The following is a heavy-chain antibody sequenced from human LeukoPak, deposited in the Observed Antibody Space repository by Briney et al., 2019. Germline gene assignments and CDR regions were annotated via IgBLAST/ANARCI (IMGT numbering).Heavy chain of an antibody. CDR1: GFTFSSSA. CDR3: AKAPRVGATTNFDY. CDR2: ITGSACST. J-gene: IGHJ4*02. Sequence: PGGSLRLSCAASGFTFSSSAMSWVRQARGKGLEWGSVITGSACSTYYADAVKGRFTISRDNSKNTLYLQMNSLTADDTAIYYCAKAPRVGATTNFDYWGQGTLVTVSS. D-gene: IGHD1-26*01. V-gene: IGHV3-23*01.